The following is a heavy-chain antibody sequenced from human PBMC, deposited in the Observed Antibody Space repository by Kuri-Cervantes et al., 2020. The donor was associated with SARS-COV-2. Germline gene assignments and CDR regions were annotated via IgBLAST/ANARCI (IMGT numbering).Heavy chain of an antibody. CDR1: GGSISSSSYY. CDR3: AGSPGGVFDC. CDR2: INHSGST. Sequence: GSLRLSCTVSGGSISSSSYYWGWIRQPPGKGLEWIGEINHSGSTNYNPSLKSRVTISVDTSKHQLSLKLSSVTAADTAVYYCAGSPGGVFDCWGQGTLVTVSS. V-gene: IGHV4-39*07. J-gene: IGHJ4*02. D-gene: IGHD3-16*01.